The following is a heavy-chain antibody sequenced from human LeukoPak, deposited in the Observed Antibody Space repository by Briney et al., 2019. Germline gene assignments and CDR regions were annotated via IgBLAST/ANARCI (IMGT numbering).Heavy chain of an antibody. CDR1: GGSISSYH. CDR3: ARDKSRAAVAGYYYYYYMDV. CDR2: IYYSGST. Sequence: SETLSLTCTVSGGSISSYHWSWIRQPPGKGLEWIGYIYYSGSTNYNPSLKSRVTISVDTSKNQFSLKLSSVTAADTAVYYCARDKSRAAVAGYYYYYYMDVWGKGTTVTVSS. J-gene: IGHJ6*03. D-gene: IGHD6-19*01. V-gene: IGHV4-59*01.